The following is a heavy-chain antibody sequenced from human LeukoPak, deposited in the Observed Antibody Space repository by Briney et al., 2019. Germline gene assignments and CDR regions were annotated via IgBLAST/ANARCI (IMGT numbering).Heavy chain of an antibody. Sequence: PSETLSLTCTVSGYSISSGYHWGWVRQTPGKGLEWIGSIYHSGKTYYNPSLKSRVTISVDTSMNQFSLKLSSVTAADTAVYYCARTLYCSGATCYSPELFHSWGQGTLVTVSS. J-gene: IGHJ4*02. D-gene: IGHD2-15*01. CDR2: IYHSGKT. CDR1: GYSISSGYH. CDR3: ARTLYCSGATCYSPELFHS. V-gene: IGHV4-38-2*02.